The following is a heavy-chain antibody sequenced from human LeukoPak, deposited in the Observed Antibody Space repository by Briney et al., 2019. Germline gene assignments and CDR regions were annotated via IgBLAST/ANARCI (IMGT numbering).Heavy chain of an antibody. V-gene: IGHV3-11*01. Sequence: GGSLRLSCSASGFTFTDYYMSWIRQAPGKGLEWISYISPSGTVIYHGDSVKGRFTTSRDNAKRSLYLQMNSLRAEDTAVYYCARDYNCWGQGTLVTVSS. J-gene: IGHJ4*02. D-gene: IGHD3-10*01. CDR1: GFTFTDYY. CDR2: ISPSGTVI. CDR3: ARDYNC.